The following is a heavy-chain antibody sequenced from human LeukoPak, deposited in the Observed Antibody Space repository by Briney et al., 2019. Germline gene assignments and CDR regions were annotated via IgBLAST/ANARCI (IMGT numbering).Heavy chain of an antibody. CDR2: ISGSGGST. Sequence: PGGSLRLSCGASGFTFSSHAMSWVRQAPGKGLEWVSAISGSGGSTYYADSVKGRFTISRDNSKNTLYLQMNSLRAEDTAVYYCAKDPYYYDRRDWFDPWGQGTLVTVSS. D-gene: IGHD3-10*02. J-gene: IGHJ5*02. V-gene: IGHV3-23*01. CDR3: AKDPYYYDRRDWFDP. CDR1: GFTFSSHA.